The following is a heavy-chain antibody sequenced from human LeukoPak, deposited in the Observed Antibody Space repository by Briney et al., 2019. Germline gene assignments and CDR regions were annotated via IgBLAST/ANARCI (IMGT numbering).Heavy chain of an antibody. D-gene: IGHD2-21*02. J-gene: IGHJ5*02. CDR1: TPSTSSYY. V-gene: IGHV4-59*01. CDR3: TXXXXGXDCYXIXGHNSFDP. CDR2: IYYSGST. Sequence: SETLSLTCTVSTPSTSSYYCSCIRQPPGKGLEWIGYIYYSGSTNYNPSLKSRVTISVDTSKNQFALKLSSVTAAATEVYCCTXXXXGXDCYXIXGHNSFDPWGQGTLVTVSS.